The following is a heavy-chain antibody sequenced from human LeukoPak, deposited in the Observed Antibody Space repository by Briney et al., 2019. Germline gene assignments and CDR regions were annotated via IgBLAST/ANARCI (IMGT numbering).Heavy chain of an antibody. CDR2: IKQDGSEK. Sequence: GGSLGLSCAGSGSTFSDYWMHWVRQAPGKGLEWVANIKQDGSEKFYVDSVKGRFTISRDNAKNSLYLQMNSLRAEDTAVYYCARKAGDYWGQGTLVTVSS. D-gene: IGHD3-10*01. CDR3: ARKAGDY. CDR1: GSTFSDYW. J-gene: IGHJ4*02. V-gene: IGHV3-7*01.